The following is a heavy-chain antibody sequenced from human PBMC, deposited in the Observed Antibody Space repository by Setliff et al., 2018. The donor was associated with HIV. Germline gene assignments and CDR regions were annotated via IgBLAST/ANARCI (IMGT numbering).Heavy chain of an antibody. J-gene: IGHJ6*02. Sequence: ASVKVSCKASGYTFITYYMHWVRQAPGQGLEWMGIINPHTGVTRYAEKFQGRVTMTRDTSISTIYMELSRLRSDDTAVYYCARDVRDGFEEWFSTLDDGMDVWGQGTTVTVSS. CDR2: INPHTGVT. CDR3: ARDVRDGFEEWFSTLDDGMDV. V-gene: IGHV1-2*02. CDR1: GYTFITYY. D-gene: IGHD3-3*01.